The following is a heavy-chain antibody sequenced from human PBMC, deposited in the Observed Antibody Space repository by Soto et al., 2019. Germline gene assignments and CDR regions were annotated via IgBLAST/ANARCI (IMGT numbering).Heavy chain of an antibody. D-gene: IGHD4-4*01. CDR1: GYSFTSYW. Sequence: PGDSLKISCKGSGYSFTSYWIGWVRQKPGKGLEWMGIIYPGDSETRYSPSFQGQVTISADKSISTAYLQWSSLKASDTAMYFCATASTWTTVTTLGVATPYNWFDPWGQGTLVTVSS. CDR2: IYPGDSET. J-gene: IGHJ5*02. V-gene: IGHV5-51*01. CDR3: ATASTWTTVTTLGVATPYNWFDP.